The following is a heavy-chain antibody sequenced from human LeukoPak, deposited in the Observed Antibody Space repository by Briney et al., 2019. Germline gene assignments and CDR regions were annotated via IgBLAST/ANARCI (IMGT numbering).Heavy chain of an antibody. J-gene: IGHJ4*02. CDR1: GFTFSSYW. CDR3: ARDLSDYRDY. D-gene: IGHD3-10*01. CDR2: ISTDGSTT. Sequence: GRSLRLSCAASGFTFSSYWMHWVRQTPGKGLVWVSRISTDGSTTDYADSVKGRFTISRDNAKNTLYLQMNSLRAEDTAVYYCARDLSDYRDYWGQGTLVIVSS. V-gene: IGHV3-74*01.